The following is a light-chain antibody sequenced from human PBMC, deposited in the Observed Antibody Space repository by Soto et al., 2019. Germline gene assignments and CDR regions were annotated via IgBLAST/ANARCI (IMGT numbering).Light chain of an antibody. J-gene: IGKJ2*01. CDR2: DAS. V-gene: IGKV1-5*01. Sequence: DIQMTQSPSTLSASVGDRVTITCRASQSISSWLAWYQQKPGKAPKLLIYDASSLEMGAPSRFSGSVSGKEFTLTISSLQPDDFATYNCQQYNSYYTFGQGTKLEIK. CDR1: QSISSW. CDR3: QQYNSYYT.